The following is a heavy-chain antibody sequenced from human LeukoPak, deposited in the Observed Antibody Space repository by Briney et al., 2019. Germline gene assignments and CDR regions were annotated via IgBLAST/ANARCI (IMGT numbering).Heavy chain of an antibody. Sequence: PSRTLSDTCTVSGGSIRCGSYYWSWIRQPAGKGLEWIGRIYTSGSTNYNPSLKSRVTISVDTSKNQFSLKLSSVTAADTAVYYCARLPFYDSSGYWGQGTLVTVSS. CDR3: ARLPFYDSSGY. D-gene: IGHD3-22*01. CDR2: IYTSGST. J-gene: IGHJ4*02. CDR1: GGSIRCGSYY. V-gene: IGHV4-61*02.